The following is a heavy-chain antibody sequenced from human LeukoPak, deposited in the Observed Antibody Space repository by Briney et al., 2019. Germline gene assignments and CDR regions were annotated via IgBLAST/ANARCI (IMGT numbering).Heavy chain of an antibody. D-gene: IGHD1-14*01. Sequence: ASVKVSRNTSGYTLTSYGIRCVRQAPGQGLEYMGWINTYNGHTNYAQKLQGRVTVTTDTSTSTAYLELRSLRSDDTAVYYCARDGPRGYFQHWGQGTLITVSS. CDR2: INTYNGHT. J-gene: IGHJ1*01. CDR3: ARDGPRGYFQH. V-gene: IGHV1-18*01. CDR1: GYTLTSYG.